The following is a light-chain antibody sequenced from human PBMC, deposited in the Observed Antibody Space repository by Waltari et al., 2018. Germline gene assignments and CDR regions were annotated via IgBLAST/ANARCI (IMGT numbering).Light chain of an antibody. CDR2: DAS. CDR1: QSVGKS. CDR3: QKYVRLPVT. V-gene: IGKV3-20*01. Sequence: EIVLTQSPGTLSLSPGERATLSCRASQSVGKSLAWYQQKSGQAPRLLIYDASTRATGIPDRFSSSGFGTYFSLTISRLEPEDFAVYYCQKYVRLPVTFGQGTKVEIK. J-gene: IGKJ1*01.